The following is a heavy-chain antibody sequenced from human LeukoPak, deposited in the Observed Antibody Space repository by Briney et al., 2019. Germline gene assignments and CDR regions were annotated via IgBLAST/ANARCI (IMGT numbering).Heavy chain of an antibody. Sequence: ASVKVSCKASGGTFSSYAISWVRQAPGQGLEWMGGIIPIFGTANYAQKFQSRVTITADESTSTAYMELSSLRSEDTAVYYCARDARGAAAADDAFDIWGQGTMVTVSS. V-gene: IGHV1-69*13. CDR1: GGTFSSYA. CDR3: ARDARGAAAADDAFDI. D-gene: IGHD6-13*01. CDR2: IIPIFGTA. J-gene: IGHJ3*02.